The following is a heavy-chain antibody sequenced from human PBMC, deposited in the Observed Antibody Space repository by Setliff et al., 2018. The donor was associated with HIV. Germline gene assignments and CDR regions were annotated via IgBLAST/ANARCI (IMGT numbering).Heavy chain of an antibody. Sequence: GASVKVSCKASGYIFTSYGISWVRQAPGQGLEWMGWISAYNGNTNYAQKFQGRVTITADESTSTAYMELSSLRSEGTAVYYCARGGGMIVVVSYFDYWGQGTLVTVSS. J-gene: IGHJ4*02. CDR3: ARGGGMIVVVSYFDY. CDR2: ISAYNGNT. CDR1: GYIFTSYG. V-gene: IGHV1-18*01. D-gene: IGHD3-22*01.